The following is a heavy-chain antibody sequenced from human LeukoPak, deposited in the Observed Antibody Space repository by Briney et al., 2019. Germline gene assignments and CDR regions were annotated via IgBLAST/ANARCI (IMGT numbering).Heavy chain of an antibody. CDR1: GFTFSSYG. J-gene: IGHJ4*02. Sequence: GALRLSCAASGFTFSSYGMHWVRQAPGKGLEWVAVISYDGSNKYYADSVKGRFTISRDNSKNTLYLQMNSLRAEDTAVYYCAPPAPTPNWGQGTLVTVSS. V-gene: IGHV3-30*03. CDR3: APPAPTPN. CDR2: ISYDGSNK.